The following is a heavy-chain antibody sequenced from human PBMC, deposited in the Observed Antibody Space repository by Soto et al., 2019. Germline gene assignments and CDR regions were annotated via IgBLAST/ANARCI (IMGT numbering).Heavy chain of an antibody. CDR3: ARGRRRSIVVVPADGMDV. Sequence: QVQLQESGPGLVKPSETLSLTCTVSGGSISSYYWSWIRQPPGKGLEWIGYIYYSGSTNYNPSLTSRVAISLDTSEHQFPLKLSSVTAADTAVYYCARGRRRSIVVVPADGMDVWGQGTTVTVSS. CDR1: GGSISSYY. CDR2: IYYSGST. V-gene: IGHV4-59*01. J-gene: IGHJ6*02. D-gene: IGHD2-2*01.